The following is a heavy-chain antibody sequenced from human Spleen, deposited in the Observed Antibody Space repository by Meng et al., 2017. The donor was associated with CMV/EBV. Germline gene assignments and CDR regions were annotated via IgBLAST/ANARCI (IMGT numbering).Heavy chain of an antibody. CDR2: IDPYSGDT. J-gene: IGHJ4*02. V-gene: IGHV1-2*02. CDR1: GSTFTGYY. D-gene: IGHD6-19*01. Sequence: MASGSTFTGYYMHWVRQAPGQGLEWMGWIDPYSGDTNFAQKFQGRVTVTRDTSIYTAYMDLSRLRSDDTAVYYCAREKWLEYYFDYWGQGTLVTVSS. CDR3: AREKWLEYYFDY.